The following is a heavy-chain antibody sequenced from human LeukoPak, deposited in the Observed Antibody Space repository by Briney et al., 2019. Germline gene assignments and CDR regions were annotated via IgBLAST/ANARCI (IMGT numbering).Heavy chain of an antibody. D-gene: IGHD1-26*01. CDR1: GGSIGSYY. CDR2: IYYTGST. Sequence: SETLSLTCTISGGSIGSYYWSWIRQPPGKGLEWIGYIYYTGSTNHNPSLKSRVTISVDTSKNQFSLKLSSVTAADTAVYYCAREGWELPFGYWGQGTLVTVSS. J-gene: IGHJ4*02. CDR3: AREGWELPFGY. V-gene: IGHV4-59*01.